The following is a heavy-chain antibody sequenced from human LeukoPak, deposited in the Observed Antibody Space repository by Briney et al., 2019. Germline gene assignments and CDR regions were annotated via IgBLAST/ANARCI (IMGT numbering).Heavy chain of an antibody. V-gene: IGHV3-7*01. CDR1: GFTFTDYW. J-gene: IGHJ4*01. CDR3: ARDGTAAGLYLDL. CDR2: IRQDGGEK. D-gene: IGHD6-13*01. Sequence: GGSLRLSCAVSGFTFTDYWMNWVRQAPGKGLEWVASIRQDGGEKSYVDSVKGRFTISRDNTKSSLYLQINSLRAEDTAVYYCARDGTAAGLYLDLWGQGTLVTVSS.